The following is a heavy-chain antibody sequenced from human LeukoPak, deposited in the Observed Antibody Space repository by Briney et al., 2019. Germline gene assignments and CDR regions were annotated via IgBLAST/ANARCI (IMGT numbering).Heavy chain of an antibody. CDR3: ARGYYDILTGSFDYFDY. V-gene: IGHV3-21*01. J-gene: IGHJ4*02. CDR1: GFTFSSYS. D-gene: IGHD3-9*01. CDR2: ISSSSSYI. Sequence: PGGSLRLSCAASGFTFSSYSMNWVRQAPGKGLEWVSSISSSSSYIYYADSVKGRFTISRDNAKNSLYLQMNSLRAEDTAVYYCARGYYDILTGSFDYFDYWGQGTLVTVFS.